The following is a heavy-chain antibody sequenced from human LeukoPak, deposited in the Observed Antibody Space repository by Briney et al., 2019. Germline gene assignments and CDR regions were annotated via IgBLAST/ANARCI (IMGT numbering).Heavy chain of an antibody. J-gene: IGHJ4*02. Sequence: GGSLRLSCAASGFTFSSYWMSWVRQAPGKGLEWVANIKQNGGENYYVDSVKGRFTISRDNAKNSVYLQMNSLRAEDTAVYYCARDLGLELPFDYWGQGTLVTVSS. D-gene: IGHD3-10*01. CDR3: ARDLGLELPFDY. CDR2: IKQNGGEN. V-gene: IGHV3-7*01. CDR1: GFTFSSYW.